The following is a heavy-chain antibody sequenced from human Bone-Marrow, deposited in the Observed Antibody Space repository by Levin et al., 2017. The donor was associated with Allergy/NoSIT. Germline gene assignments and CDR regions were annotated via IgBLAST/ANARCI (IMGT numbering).Heavy chain of an antibody. J-gene: IGHJ4*02. CDR2: VIPLLGTI. V-gene: IGHV1-69*13. CDR3: AGQKWDYYYDPSGYYYDY. D-gene: IGHD3-22*01. CDR1: GGAFNTYA. Sequence: SVKVSCKASGGAFNTYAISWVRQAPGQGLEWMGGVIPLLGTINYAQEFQDRVAITADESMSTAYMELSGLRSGDTAMYYCAGQKWDYYYDPSGYYYDYWGQGMLVTVSS.